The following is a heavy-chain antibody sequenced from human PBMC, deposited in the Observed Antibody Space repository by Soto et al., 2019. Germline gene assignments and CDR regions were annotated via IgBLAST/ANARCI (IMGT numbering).Heavy chain of an antibody. V-gene: IGHV4-39*01. CDR3: ARVSTARTDYCASAMDV. J-gene: IGHJ6*02. Sequence: QLQLQESGPGLVKPSETLSLTCTVSGGSISNSSYCWGWTRQPPGKGLEWIGRIHYSGSTYYSPSLRGRVTISADPAKNQFSLNLSSVTAADTAVYYCARVSTARTDYCASAMDVWGQGTTVSVSS. CDR1: GGSISNSSYC. CDR2: IHYSGST.